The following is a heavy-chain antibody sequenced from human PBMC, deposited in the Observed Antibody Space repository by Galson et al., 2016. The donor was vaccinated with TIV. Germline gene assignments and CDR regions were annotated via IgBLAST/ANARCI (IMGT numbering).Heavy chain of an antibody. Sequence: SLRLSCAASGFTFDGYAMHWVRHVPGRGLEWVSVISWNSGSTVYADSVKGRFIISRDNAKKSLYLQMNSLRAEDTALYYCAKGQLRAARRFYYMDVWGKGTTVTVSS. CDR3: AKGQLRAARRFYYMDV. J-gene: IGHJ6*03. D-gene: IGHD1-1*01. CDR1: GFTFDGYA. CDR2: ISWNSGST. V-gene: IGHV3-9*01.